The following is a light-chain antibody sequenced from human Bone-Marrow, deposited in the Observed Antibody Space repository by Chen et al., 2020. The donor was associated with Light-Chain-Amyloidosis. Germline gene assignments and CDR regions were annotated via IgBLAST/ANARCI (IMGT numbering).Light chain of an antibody. CDR2: KAS. Sequence: DIQMTQSPSTLSASVGDRVTITCRASQSISSWLAWYQQEPGKAPKLLIYKASSLESGVPSRFSGSGSGTEFTLTISSLQPDDFATYFCQHYNSYPLTFGGGTKVEIK. CDR3: QHYNSYPLT. J-gene: IGKJ4*01. V-gene: IGKV1-5*03. CDR1: QSISSW.